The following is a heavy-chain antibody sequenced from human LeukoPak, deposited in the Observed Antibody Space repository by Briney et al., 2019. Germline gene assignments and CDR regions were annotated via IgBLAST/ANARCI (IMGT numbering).Heavy chain of an antibody. D-gene: IGHD1-20*01. CDR1: GYTFTSYD. CDR3: VAQGYNWNAYESLGYFDY. J-gene: IGHJ4*02. V-gene: IGHV1-8*01. Sequence: ASVKVSCKASGYTFTSYDINWVRQATGQGLEWMGWMNPNSGNTGYAQKFQGRVTMTRNTSISTAYVELSSLRSEDTAVYYCVAQGYNWNAYESLGYFDYWGQGTLVTVSS. CDR2: MNPNSGNT.